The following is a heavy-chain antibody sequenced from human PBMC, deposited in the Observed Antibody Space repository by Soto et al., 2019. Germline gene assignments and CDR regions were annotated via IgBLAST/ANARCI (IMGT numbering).Heavy chain of an antibody. J-gene: IGHJ6*02. D-gene: IGHD3-9*01. V-gene: IGHV3-20*04. CDR3: ARGLGANILTGYYISATYGMDV. CDR2: INWNGGST. Sequence: GGSLRLSCAASGFTFDDYGMSWVRQAPGKGLEWVSGINWNGGSTGYADSVKGRFTISRDNAKNSLYLQMNSLRAEDTALYYCARGLGANILTGYYISATYGMDVWGQGTTVTVSS. CDR1: GFTFDDYG.